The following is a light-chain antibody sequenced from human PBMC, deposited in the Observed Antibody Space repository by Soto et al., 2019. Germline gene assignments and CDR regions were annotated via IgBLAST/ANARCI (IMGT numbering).Light chain of an antibody. CDR2: KTD. CDR1: SANLARNS. Sequence: QSVLTQPPSASGNPGQRVTISCSGSSANLARNSVNWYQQFPGTAPKLLIRKTDQRPSGVPDRFSGSKSGTSASLAITGLQSEDEGDYYCASWDDSLNIWVFGGGTKLTVL. J-gene: IGLJ3*02. V-gene: IGLV1-44*01. CDR3: ASWDDSLNIWV.